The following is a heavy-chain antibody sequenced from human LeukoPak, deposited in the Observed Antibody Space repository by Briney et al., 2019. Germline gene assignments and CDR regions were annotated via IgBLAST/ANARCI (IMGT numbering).Heavy chain of an antibody. Sequence: SQTLPLTCAISGDSVSSSSAAWNWIRQSPARGLEWLARTYYRSKWYNDYAVSVKSRITINPDTSKNQFSLQLNSVTPEDTAVYYCAKLRFLEWSPYYYGMDVWGQGTTVTVSS. CDR2: TYYRSKWYN. D-gene: IGHD3-3*01. J-gene: IGHJ6*02. CDR3: AKLRFLEWSPYYYGMDV. CDR1: GDSVSSSSAA. V-gene: IGHV6-1*01.